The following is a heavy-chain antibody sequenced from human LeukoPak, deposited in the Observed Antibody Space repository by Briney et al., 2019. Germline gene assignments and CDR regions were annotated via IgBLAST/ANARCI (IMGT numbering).Heavy chain of an antibody. CDR3: AREGYTSSWTSFDG. J-gene: IGHJ4*02. D-gene: IGHD6-13*01. V-gene: IGHV3-30-3*01. Sequence: PGRSLRLSCAASGFTFTNYAMHWVRQAPGKGLEWVAATSYDGDNKYYADSVKGRFTISRDNSKNTLYLQMNSLREEDTAVYYCAREGYTSSWTSFDGWGQGTLVTVSS. CDR2: TSYDGDNK. CDR1: GFTFTNYA.